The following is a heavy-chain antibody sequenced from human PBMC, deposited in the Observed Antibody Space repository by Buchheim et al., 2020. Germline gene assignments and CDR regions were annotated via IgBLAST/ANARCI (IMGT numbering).Heavy chain of an antibody. Sequence: QLQLQESGPGLVKPSETLSLTCTVSGGSISSSSYYWGWIRQPPGKGLEWIGSIYYSGSTYYNPSLKSRVTISVDTSKNQFSLKLSSVTAAYTAVYYCARDHYDFWSGYLIQDYYYYGMDVWGQGTT. V-gene: IGHV4-39*07. D-gene: IGHD3-3*01. CDR2: IYYSGST. J-gene: IGHJ6*02. CDR3: ARDHYDFWSGYLIQDYYYYGMDV. CDR1: GGSISSSSYY.